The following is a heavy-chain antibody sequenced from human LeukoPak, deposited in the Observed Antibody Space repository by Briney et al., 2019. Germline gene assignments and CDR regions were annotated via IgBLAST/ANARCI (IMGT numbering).Heavy chain of an antibody. V-gene: IGHV4-34*01. CDR2: INHSGST. Sequence: SETLSLTCAVYGGSFSGYYWSWIRQPPGKGLEWIGEINHSGSTNYNPSLKSRVTISADTSKNQFSLKLSSVTAADTAVYYCARGLGYYGSGGDYWGQGTLVTVSS. J-gene: IGHJ4*02. CDR3: ARGLGYYGSGGDY. CDR1: GGSFSGYY. D-gene: IGHD3-10*01.